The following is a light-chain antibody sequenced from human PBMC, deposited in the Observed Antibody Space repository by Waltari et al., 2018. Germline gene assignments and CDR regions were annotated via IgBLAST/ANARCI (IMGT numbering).Light chain of an antibody. CDR1: QDIYNS. Sequence: DIQMTHSPSSLSASVGDRVTITCQANQDIYNSLNWYQQKPGKAPNLLIYGASNLEPGVPSRFSGSGSGTHFTFTISSLQPDDFATYYCQQYDTPLSFGGGTKVAIK. J-gene: IGKJ4*01. CDR2: GAS. CDR3: QQYDTPLS. V-gene: IGKV1-33*01.